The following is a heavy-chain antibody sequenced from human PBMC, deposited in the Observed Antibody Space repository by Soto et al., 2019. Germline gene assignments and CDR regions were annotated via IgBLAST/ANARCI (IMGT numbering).Heavy chain of an antibody. Sequence: EVQLVESGGGLVQPGGSLRLSCAASGFTVSSNYMSWVRQAPGKGLEWVSVMYSGGSTYYADSVKGRFTISRDNSKNTLYLQMNSLRAEDTAVYYCARDLVGATTEYFQHWGQGTLVTVSS. CDR1: GFTVSSNY. J-gene: IGHJ1*01. CDR3: ARDLVGATTEYFQH. D-gene: IGHD1-26*01. CDR2: MYSGGST. V-gene: IGHV3-66*01.